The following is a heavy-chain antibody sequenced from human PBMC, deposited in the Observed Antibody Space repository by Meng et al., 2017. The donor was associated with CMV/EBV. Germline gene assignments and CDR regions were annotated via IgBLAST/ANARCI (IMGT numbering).Heavy chain of an antibody. CDR2: IYWDDDK. J-gene: IGHJ4*02. V-gene: IGHV2-5*02. CDR3: AHHADIAAAGSYYY. D-gene: IGHD6-13*01. Sequence: QITLKESGPTQVKPPQTLTLTCTFSGFSLSTSGVGVGWIRQPPGKALEWLALIYWDDDKRYSPSLKSRLTITKDTSKNQVVLTMTNMDPVDTATYYCAHHADIAAAGSYYYWGQGTLDTVSS. CDR1: GFSLSTSGVG.